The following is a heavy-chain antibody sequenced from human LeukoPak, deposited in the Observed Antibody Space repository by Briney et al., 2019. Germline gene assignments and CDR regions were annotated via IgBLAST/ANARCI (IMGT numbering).Heavy chain of an antibody. D-gene: IGHD5-12*01. V-gene: IGHV3-48*04. J-gene: IGHJ4*02. CDR1: GFTFSAYT. Sequence: PGGSLRLSCSASGFTFSAYTMNWVRQAPGQGLEWVSYISSGSSPVYYADSVKGRFTISRDNAKNSLYLQMNSLRAEDTAVYYCARPVDYNAGDYWGQGTLVTVSS. CDR2: ISSGSSPV. CDR3: ARPVDYNAGDY.